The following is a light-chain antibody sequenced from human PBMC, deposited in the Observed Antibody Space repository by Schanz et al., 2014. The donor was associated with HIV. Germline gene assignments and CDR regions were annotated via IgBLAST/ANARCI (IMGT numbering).Light chain of an antibody. CDR2: SAS. Sequence: IQMTQSPSSLSASVGDRVTITCRASQDFRTYLAWYQQKPGQAPNLLIYSASTLHSGVPSRFSGSGSGTDFTLTISCLQSEDFATYYCQQYYTYPRTFGQGTKVE. CDR1: QDFRTY. V-gene: IGKV1-8*01. J-gene: IGKJ1*01. CDR3: QQYYTYPRT.